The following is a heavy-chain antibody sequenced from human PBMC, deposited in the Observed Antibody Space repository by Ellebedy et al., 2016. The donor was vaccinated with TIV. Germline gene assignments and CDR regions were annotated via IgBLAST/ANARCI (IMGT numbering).Heavy chain of an antibody. CDR2: ITGGGDTT. D-gene: IGHD3-22*01. CDR3: ARLATYYYDSSGYYYDYYYGMDV. V-gene: IGHV3-23*01. Sequence: GESLKISCAASGFTFSSHGMAWVRQAPGKGLEWLSGITGGGDTTYYADSVKGRFTISRDNSKNTLFLQLSSLRAEDTAVYYCARLATYYYDSSGYYYDYYYGMDVWGQGTTVTVSS. J-gene: IGHJ6*02. CDR1: GFTFSSHG.